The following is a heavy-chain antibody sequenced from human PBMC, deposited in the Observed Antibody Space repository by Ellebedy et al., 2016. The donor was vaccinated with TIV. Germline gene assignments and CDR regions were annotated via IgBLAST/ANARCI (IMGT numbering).Heavy chain of an antibody. V-gene: IGHV3-66*01. CDR2: IHIDGTT. CDR1: GFTVSTKY. D-gene: IGHD2-2*01. CDR3: ARGRGGSTGSDYFDY. J-gene: IGHJ4*02. Sequence: PGGSLRLSCAASGFTVSTKYMNWVRQAPGKGLEWVSVIHIDGTTDYADSVKGRFTISRDNSKNTLYLQMNSLRGEDTAVNYCARGRGGSTGSDYFDYWGQGTLVTVSS.